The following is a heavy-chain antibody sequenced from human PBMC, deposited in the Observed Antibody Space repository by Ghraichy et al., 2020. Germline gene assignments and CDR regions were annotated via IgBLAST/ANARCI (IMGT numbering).Heavy chain of an antibody. CDR2: INHSGST. Sequence: SQTLSLTCAVYGGSFSGYYWSWIRQPPGKGLEWIGEINHSGSTNYNPSLKSRVTISVDTSKNQFSLKLSSVTAADTAVYYCARTLRGYSYGNWGQGTLVTVSS. D-gene: IGHD5-18*01. CDR1: GGSFSGYY. J-gene: IGHJ4*02. V-gene: IGHV4-34*01. CDR3: ARTLRGYSYGN.